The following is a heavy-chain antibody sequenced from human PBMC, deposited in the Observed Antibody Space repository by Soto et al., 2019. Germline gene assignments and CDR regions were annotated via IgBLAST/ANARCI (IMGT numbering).Heavy chain of an antibody. Sequence: SETLSLTCTVSGGSISSGDYYWSWIRQPPGKGLEWIGYIYYSGSTYYNPSLKSRVTISVDTSKNQFSLKLSSVTAADTAVYYCARDRELDLRFGELTYYYYYGMDVWGQGTTVTVSS. CDR3: ARDRELDLRFGELTYYYYYGMDV. J-gene: IGHJ6*02. V-gene: IGHV4-30-4*01. D-gene: IGHD3-10*01. CDR2: IYYSGST. CDR1: GGSISSGDYY.